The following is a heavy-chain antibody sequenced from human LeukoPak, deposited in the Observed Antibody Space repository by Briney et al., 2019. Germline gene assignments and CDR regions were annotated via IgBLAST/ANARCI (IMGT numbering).Heavy chain of an antibody. CDR1: GFTFSNYA. J-gene: IGHJ4*02. V-gene: IGHV3-23*01. Sequence: PGGSLRLSCAASGFTFSNYAMSWVRQAPGKGLEWVSVVSGSGGSTYYADSVKGRFAISRDNSKNTLYLQMNSLRAEDTAVYYCAKGNGILTGYYHYWGQGTLVTVSS. CDR3: AKGNGILTGYYHY. D-gene: IGHD3-9*01. CDR2: VSGSGGST.